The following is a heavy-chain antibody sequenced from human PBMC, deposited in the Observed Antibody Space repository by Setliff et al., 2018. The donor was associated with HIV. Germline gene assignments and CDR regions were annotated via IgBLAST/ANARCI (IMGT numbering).Heavy chain of an antibody. CDR3: ARRIDDSGSFPDKNWFDT. Sequence: PSETLSLTCTVSGGSISSGSYYWSWIRQPAGKGLEWIGRIYTSGSTNYNPSLKSRVTISVDTSKNQFSLKLRSVTAADTAVYYCARRIDDSGSFPDKNWFDTRGQGSLVTVSS. CDR1: GGSISSGSYY. J-gene: IGHJ5*02. V-gene: IGHV4-61*02. CDR2: IYTSGST. D-gene: IGHD3-10*01.